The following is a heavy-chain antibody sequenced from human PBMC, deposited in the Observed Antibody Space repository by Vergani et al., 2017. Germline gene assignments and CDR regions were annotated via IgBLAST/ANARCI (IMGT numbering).Heavy chain of an antibody. CDR3: AKGSNQWLVRSCFDP. CDR1: GFTFDDYA. J-gene: IGHJ5*02. V-gene: IGHV3-9*01. D-gene: IGHD6-19*01. Sequence: EVQLVESGGGLVQPGRSLRLSCAASGFTFDDYAMHWVRQAPGKGLEWVSGISWNSAGIAYADSVKGRFTISRDNAKNSLYLQMNSLRAEDTGLYFCAKGSNQWLVRSCFDPWGQGTLVTVSS. CDR2: ISWNSAGI.